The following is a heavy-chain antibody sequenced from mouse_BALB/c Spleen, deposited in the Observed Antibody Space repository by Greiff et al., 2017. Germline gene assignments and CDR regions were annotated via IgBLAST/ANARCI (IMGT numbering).Heavy chain of an antibody. CDR1: GFTFSSYA. CDR2: ISSGGSYT. D-gene: IGHD1-1*01. V-gene: IGHV5-9-4*01. CDR3: ARPGSSYGFAY. J-gene: IGHJ3*01. Sequence: EVHLVESGGGLVKPGGSLKLSCAASGFTFSSYAMSWVRQSPEKRLEWVAEISSGGSYTYYPDTVTGRFTISRDNAKNTLYLEMSSLRSEDTAMYYCARPGSSYGFAYWGQGTLVTVSA.